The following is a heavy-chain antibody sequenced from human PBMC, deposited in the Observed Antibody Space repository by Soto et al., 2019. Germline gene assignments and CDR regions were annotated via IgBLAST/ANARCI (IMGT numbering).Heavy chain of an antibody. CDR2: IYSGGST. V-gene: IGHV3-66*01. J-gene: IGHJ4*02. CDR1: GFTVSSNY. Sequence: GGSLRLSCAASGFTVSSNYMSWVRQAPGKGLEWVSVIYSGGSTYYADSVKGRFTISRDNSKNTLYLQMNSLRAEDTAVYYCARAMIAAAGPYYFDYWGQGTLVTVSS. CDR3: ARAMIAAAGPYYFDY. D-gene: IGHD6-13*01.